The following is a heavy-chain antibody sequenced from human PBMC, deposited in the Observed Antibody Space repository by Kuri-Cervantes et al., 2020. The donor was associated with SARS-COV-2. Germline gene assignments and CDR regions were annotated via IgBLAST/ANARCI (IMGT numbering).Heavy chain of an antibody. J-gene: IGHJ4*02. CDR2: IYYSGST. V-gene: IGHV4-59*05. CDR3: VGIWSNYRFDY. Sequence: GSLRLSCAASGFTFSSYAMSWVRQAPGKGLEWIGTIYYSGSTDYNPSLKSRVTISVDTSKNQFSLKLTSVTAADTAVYFCVGIWSNYRFDYWGQGTLVTVSS. CDR1: GFTFSSYA. D-gene: IGHD3-3*01.